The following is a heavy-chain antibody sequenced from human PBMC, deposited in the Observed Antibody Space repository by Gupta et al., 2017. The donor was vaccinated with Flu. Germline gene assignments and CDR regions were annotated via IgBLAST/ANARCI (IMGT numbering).Heavy chain of an antibody. J-gene: IGHJ2*01. V-gene: IGHV4-34*01. CDR2: INHSGTT. D-gene: IGHD3-3*01. CDR1: SFSGYY. CDR3: ARNLVRFLENVDL. Sequence: SFSGYYWSWIRQPPGKGLEWIGEINHSGTTYYKPSLKSRVTISVDTSKNQFSLKVSSVTAADTAVYYCARNLVRFLENVDLWGRGTLVTVSS.